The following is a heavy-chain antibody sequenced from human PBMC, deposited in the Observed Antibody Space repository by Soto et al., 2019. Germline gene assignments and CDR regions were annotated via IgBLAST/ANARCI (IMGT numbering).Heavy chain of an antibody. V-gene: IGHV4-34*01. CDR2: INHSGST. CDR1: GGSFSGYY. D-gene: IGHD3-3*01. CDR3: ARGLGFWSGYYIMRVHRYVNWFDP. Sequence: SETLSLTCAVYGGSFSGYYWSWIRQPPGKGLEWIGEINHSGSTNYNPSLKSRVTISVDTSKNQFSLKLSSVTAADTAVYYCARGLGFWSGYYIMRVHRYVNWFDPWGQGTLVTVSS. J-gene: IGHJ5*02.